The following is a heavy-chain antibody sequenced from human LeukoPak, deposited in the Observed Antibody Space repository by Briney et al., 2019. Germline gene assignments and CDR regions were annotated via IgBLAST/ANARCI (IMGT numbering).Heavy chain of an antibody. CDR3: ARLVVTPDY. CDR2: ISAYNGNT. J-gene: IGHJ4*02. D-gene: IGHD4-23*01. Sequence: SVKVSCTASGYTLTRYGISWVGEAPGQRLEWMGWISAYNGNTNYAQKLQGRVTMTTDTSTSTAYTELRSLRSDDTAVYYCARLVVTPDYWGQGTLVTVSS. V-gene: IGHV1-18*01. CDR1: GYTLTRYG.